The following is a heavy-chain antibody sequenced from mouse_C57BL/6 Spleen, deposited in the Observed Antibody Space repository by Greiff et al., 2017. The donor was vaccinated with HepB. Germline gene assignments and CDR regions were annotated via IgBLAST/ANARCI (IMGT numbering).Heavy chain of an antibody. CDR2: INPGSGGT. CDR1: GYAFTNYL. CDR3: ARWGYSNYEYFDV. Sequence: VQLQQSGAELVRPGTSVKVSCKASGYAFTNYLIEWVKQRPGQGLEWIGVINPGSGGTNYNEKFKGKATLTADKSSSTAYMQLSSLTSEDSAVYFCARWGYSNYEYFDVWGTGTTVTVSS. V-gene: IGHV1-54*01. J-gene: IGHJ1*03. D-gene: IGHD2-5*01.